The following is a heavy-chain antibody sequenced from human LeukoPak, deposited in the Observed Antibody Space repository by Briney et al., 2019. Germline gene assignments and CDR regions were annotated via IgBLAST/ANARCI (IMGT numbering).Heavy chain of an antibody. J-gene: IGHJ3*02. D-gene: IGHD3-3*01. CDR1: GYTFTSYG. Sequence: ASVKVSCKASGYTFTSYGISWVRQAPGQGLEWMGWISAYNGNTNYAQKLQGRVTMTTDTSTSTAYMELRSLRSDDTAVYYCARHIRFLEWFDAFDIWGQGTMVTVSS. CDR3: ARHIRFLEWFDAFDI. CDR2: ISAYNGNT. V-gene: IGHV1-18*01.